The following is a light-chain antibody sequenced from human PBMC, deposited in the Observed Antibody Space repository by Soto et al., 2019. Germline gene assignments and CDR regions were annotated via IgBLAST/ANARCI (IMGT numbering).Light chain of an antibody. CDR3: CSYAGITHWV. V-gene: IGLV2-23*02. J-gene: IGLJ3*02. Sequence: QSALTQPPSVSGSPGQSVTISCTGTSSDVGGYNFVSWYQQHPGKAPKLIIYEVIKRPSGVSNRFSGSKSGNTASLTFSGLQAEDAADYYCCSYAGITHWVFGGGTKLTVL. CDR2: EVI. CDR1: SSDVGGYNF.